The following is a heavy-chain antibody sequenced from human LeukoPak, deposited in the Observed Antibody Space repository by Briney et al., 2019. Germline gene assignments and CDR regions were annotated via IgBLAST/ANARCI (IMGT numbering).Heavy chain of an antibody. Sequence: SETLSLTCAVYGGSFSGYYGSWIRQPPGKGLEWIGEINHSGSTNYNPSLKSRVTISVDTSKNQFSLKLSSVTAADTAVCYCARAHCSGGSCFDYWGQGTLVTVSS. CDR2: INHSGST. J-gene: IGHJ4*02. CDR3: ARAHCSGGSCFDY. V-gene: IGHV4-34*01. CDR1: GGSFSGYY. D-gene: IGHD2-15*01.